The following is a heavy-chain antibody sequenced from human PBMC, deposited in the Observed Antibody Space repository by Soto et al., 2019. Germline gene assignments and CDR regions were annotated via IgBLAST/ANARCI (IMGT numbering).Heavy chain of an antibody. J-gene: IGHJ6*02. CDR1: GFTFDDYA. CDR2: LPERGSSP. D-gene: IGHD4-17*01. Sequence: GGSLRLSCAASGFTFDDYAMSWVRQAPGKGLEWVSALPERGSSPYYADSVKGRFTISRDNSKNSLYLQMNSLRVEDTAVYYCARPPVKGIHVWGQGTTVTVSS. V-gene: IGHV3-23*01. CDR3: ARPPVKGIHV.